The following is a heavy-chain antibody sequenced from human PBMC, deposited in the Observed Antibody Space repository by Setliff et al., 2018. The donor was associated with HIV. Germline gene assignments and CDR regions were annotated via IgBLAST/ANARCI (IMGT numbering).Heavy chain of an antibody. Sequence: SLRLSCAASGFTFSTYGIHWVRQAPGKGLEWVAVIWYDGINKYYADSVKGRFTISRDNSKNTLYLQMNSLRAEDTAMYYCATSLMGQYFYYWGQGTLVTVSS. J-gene: IGHJ4*02. D-gene: IGHD3-10*01. V-gene: IGHV3-33*01. CDR3: ATSLMGQYFYY. CDR1: GFTFSTYG. CDR2: IWYDGINK.